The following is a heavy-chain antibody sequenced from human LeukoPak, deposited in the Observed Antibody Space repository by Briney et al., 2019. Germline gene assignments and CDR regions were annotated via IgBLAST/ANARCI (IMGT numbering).Heavy chain of an antibody. CDR3: ARISIVGATRAPTDY. CDR1: GGSISSYY. V-gene: IGHV4-59*01. J-gene: IGHJ4*02. CDR2: IFHTGST. Sequence: SETLSLTCTVSGGSISSYYWSWIRRPPGKGLEWIGYIFHTGSTIYNPSLESRVTISVDTSKNQFSLKLRSVTAADTAVYYCARISIVGATRAPTDYWGQGTLVTVSS. D-gene: IGHD1-26*01.